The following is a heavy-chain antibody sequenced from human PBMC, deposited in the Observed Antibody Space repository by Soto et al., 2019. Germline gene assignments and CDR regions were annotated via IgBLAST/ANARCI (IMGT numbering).Heavy chain of an antibody. D-gene: IGHD5-18*01. V-gene: IGHV3-7*04. CDR3: AGGTGWLTDK. CDR1: GFIFSDHW. J-gene: IGHJ4*02. CDR2: IKQDGSET. Sequence: EVYLVESGGDLVQPGGSLRLSCAASGFIFSDHWMNWVRQAPGKGLEWVANIKQDGSETKYVESVRDRFTISRDNAKNSLYLQMNTLRAEDTAVYYCAGGTGWLTDKWGQGTLVAVSS.